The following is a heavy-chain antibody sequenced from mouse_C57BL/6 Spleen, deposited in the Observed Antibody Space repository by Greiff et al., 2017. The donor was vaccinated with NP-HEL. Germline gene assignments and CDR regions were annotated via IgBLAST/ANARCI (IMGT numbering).Heavy chain of an antibody. J-gene: IGHJ4*01. CDR1: GYAFTNYL. D-gene: IGHD1-1*01. CDR3: ARSDYGSSPYYAMDY. Sequence: VQPQQSGAELVRSGTSVKVSCKASGYAFTNYLLEWVKQRPGQGLEWIGVINPGSGGTNYNEKFKGKATLTADKSSSTAYMQLSSLTSEDTAVYYCARSDYGSSPYYAMDYWGQGTSVTVSS. CDR2: INPGSGGT. V-gene: IGHV1-54*01.